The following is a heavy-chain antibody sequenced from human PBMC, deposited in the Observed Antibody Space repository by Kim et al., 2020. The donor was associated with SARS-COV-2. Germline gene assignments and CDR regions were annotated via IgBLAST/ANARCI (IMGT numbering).Heavy chain of an antibody. V-gene: IGHV4-39*01. J-gene: IGHJ4*02. CDR2: IYYSGST. Sequence: SETLSLTCTVSGGSISSSSYYWGWIRQPPGKGLEWIGSIYYSGSTYYNPSLKSRVTISVDTSKNQFSLKLSSVTAADTAVYYCASRLYYDYVWGSYRRLYYFDYWGQGTLVTVSS. CDR1: GGSISSSSYY. CDR3: ASRLYYDYVWGSYRRLYYFDY. D-gene: IGHD3-16*02.